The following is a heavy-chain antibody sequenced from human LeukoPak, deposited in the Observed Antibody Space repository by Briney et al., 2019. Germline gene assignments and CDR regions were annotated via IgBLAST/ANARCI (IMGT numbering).Heavy chain of an antibody. CDR1: GGTFSSYA. CDR2: IIPIFGIA. D-gene: IGHD4-17*01. Sequence: SVKVSCKASGGTFSSYAISWVRQAPEQGLEWMGRIIPIFGIANYAQKFQGTVTITADKSTSTAYMELSSLRSEDTAVYYCARGGGHDYGDYSLNYWGQGTLVTVSS. CDR3: ARGGGHDYGDYSLNY. J-gene: IGHJ4*02. V-gene: IGHV1-69*04.